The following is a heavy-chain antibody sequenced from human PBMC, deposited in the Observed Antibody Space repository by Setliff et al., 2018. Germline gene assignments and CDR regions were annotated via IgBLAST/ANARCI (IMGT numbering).Heavy chain of an antibody. CDR3: AKEYVVIQFVTNVHNHYGMDV. V-gene: IGHV4-39*02. CDR1: GGSISGSHYS. CDR2: TYYNGTA. Sequence: LSLTCSVSGGSISGSHYSWVWMRQPPGKRLEWIGSTYYNGTAYYNPSLQSRVAISVDTSKNQISLKLSSVTAADTAVYNCAKEYVVIQFVTNVHNHYGMDVWGQGTTVTVSS. J-gene: IGHJ6*02. D-gene: IGHD2-21*01.